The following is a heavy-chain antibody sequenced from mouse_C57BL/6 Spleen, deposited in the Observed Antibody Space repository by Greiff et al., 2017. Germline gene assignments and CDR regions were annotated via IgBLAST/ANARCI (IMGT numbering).Heavy chain of an antibody. Sequence: EVQLQQSGPERVKPGASVKISCKASGYTCPDYYMNWVKQRHGKSLEWIGDINPNNGGTSYNQKFKGKATLTVDKSSSTAYMELRSPTSEDSSVYYCARDDDGYWGAWFAHWGHGTLVTVSA. D-gene: IGHD2-3*01. J-gene: IGHJ3*01. CDR2: INPNNGGT. CDR1: GYTCPDYY. V-gene: IGHV1-26*01. CDR3: ARDDDGYWGAWFAH.